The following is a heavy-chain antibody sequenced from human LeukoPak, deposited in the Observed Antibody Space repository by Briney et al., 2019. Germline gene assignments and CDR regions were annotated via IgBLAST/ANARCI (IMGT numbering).Heavy chain of an antibody. V-gene: IGHV1-69*13. Sequence: ASVTVSCTASGGTFSIYAISWVRQAPGQGLEWMGGIIPIFGTANYAQKFQGRVTITADESTSTAYMELSSLRSEDTAVYYCARGTYYYDSSGYDYFDYWGQGTLVTVSS. D-gene: IGHD3-22*01. CDR3: ARGTYYYDSSGYDYFDY. CDR1: GGTFSIYA. J-gene: IGHJ4*02. CDR2: IIPIFGTA.